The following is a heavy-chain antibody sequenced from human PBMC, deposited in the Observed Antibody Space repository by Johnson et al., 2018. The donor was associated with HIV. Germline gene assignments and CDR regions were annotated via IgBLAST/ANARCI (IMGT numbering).Heavy chain of an antibody. V-gene: IGHV3-30-3*01. CDR2: ISYDGSNK. CDR3: ARDRVWFGELYAFDI. CDR1: EFTFSNYP. Sequence: VQLVESGGGLVQPGRSLRLSCEASEFTFSNYPMHWVRQAPGKGLEWVAVISYDGSNKYYADSVKGRFTISRDNSKNTLYLQMNSLRAEDTAVYYCARDRVWFGELYAFDIWGQGTMVTVSS. J-gene: IGHJ3*02. D-gene: IGHD3-10*01.